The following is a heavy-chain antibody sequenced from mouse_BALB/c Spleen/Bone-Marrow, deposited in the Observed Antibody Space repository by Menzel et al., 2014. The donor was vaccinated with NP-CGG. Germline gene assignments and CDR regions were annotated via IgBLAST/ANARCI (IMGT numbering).Heavy chain of an antibody. CDR2: ISSGSSTI. D-gene: IGHD4-1*01. CDR1: GFTFRGFG. Sequence: EAQLVESGGGLVQPGGSRKLSCAASGFTFRGFGMHWVRQAPEKGLEWVAYISSGSSTIFYADTVKGRFTTSRDNPKNTLFLQMTSLRSEDTAMYYCTRGGNWEDFDYWGQGTTLTVSS. J-gene: IGHJ2*01. V-gene: IGHV5-17*02. CDR3: TRGGNWEDFDY.